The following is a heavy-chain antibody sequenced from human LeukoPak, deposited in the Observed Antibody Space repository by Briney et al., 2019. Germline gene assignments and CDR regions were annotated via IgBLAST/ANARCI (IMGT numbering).Heavy chain of an antibody. CDR2: INHSGST. D-gene: IGHD4-23*01. V-gene: IGHV4-34*01. CDR1: GGTFSGYY. J-gene: IGHJ4*02. CDR3: WRGTESSDYGGSTQPRKYYFVY. Sequence: SETLSLTCAVYGGTFSGYYWSWIRQPPGKGLEWVGEINHSGSTNYNPSLMSGVTILVDTCNNQFSLKLRYVTAADTAVYYFWRGTESSDYGGSTQPRKYYFVYWGEGTLVAVSS.